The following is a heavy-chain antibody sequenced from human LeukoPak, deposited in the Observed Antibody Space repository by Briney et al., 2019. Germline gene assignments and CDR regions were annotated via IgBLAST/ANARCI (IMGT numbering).Heavy chain of an antibody. V-gene: IGHV4-30-2*01. D-gene: IGHD5-24*01. Sequence: SQTLSLTCAVSGGSISSGGYSWGWIRQPPGKGLEWIGYIYHGGITYYNPSLKSRVTISVDRSKNQFSLKLSSVTAADTAIYYCARGRGIRFDYWGQGTLVTVSS. CDR3: ARGRGIRFDY. CDR2: IYHGGIT. CDR1: GGSISSGGYS. J-gene: IGHJ4*02.